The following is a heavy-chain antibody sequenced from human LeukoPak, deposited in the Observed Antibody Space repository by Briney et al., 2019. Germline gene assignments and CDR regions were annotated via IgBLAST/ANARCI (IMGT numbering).Heavy chain of an antibody. CDR1: GYTFTGYY. J-gene: IGHJ3*02. CDR2: INPNSGGT. Sequence: ASVKVSCKASGYTFTGYYMHWVRQAPGQGLGWMGWINPNSGGTNYAQKFQGRVTMTRDTSISTAYMELSRLRSDDTAVYYCARDRTREGPSRGHAFDIWGQGTMVTVSS. V-gene: IGHV1-2*02. D-gene: IGHD1-1*01. CDR3: ARDRTREGPSRGHAFDI.